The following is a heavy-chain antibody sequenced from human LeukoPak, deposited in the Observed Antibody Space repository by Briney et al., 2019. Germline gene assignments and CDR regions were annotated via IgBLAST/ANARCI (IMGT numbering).Heavy chain of an antibody. Sequence: PSQTLSLTCTVSGGSISSGSYYWSWIRQPAGKGLEWIGRIYTSGSTNYNPSLKSRVTISVDTSKNQFSLKLSSVTAADTAVYYCAREAYYYDSSGYNDWGQGTLVTVSS. V-gene: IGHV4-61*02. CDR1: GGSISSGSYY. J-gene: IGHJ4*02. CDR2: IYTSGST. D-gene: IGHD3-22*01. CDR3: AREAYYYDSSGYND.